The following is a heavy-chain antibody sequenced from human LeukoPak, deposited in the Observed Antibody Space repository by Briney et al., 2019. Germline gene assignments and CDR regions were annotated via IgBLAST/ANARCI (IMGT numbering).Heavy chain of an antibody. D-gene: IGHD5-12*01. CDR2: IWYDGSNK. J-gene: IGHJ4*02. V-gene: IGHV3-33*01. Sequence: GGSLRLSCAASGFTFSSYGMHWVRQAPGKGLEWVAVIWYDGSNKYYADSVKGRFTISRDNSKNTLYLQMNSLRAEDTAVYYCARGPGPRGYPFDYWGQGTLVTVSS. CDR3: ARGPGPRGYPFDY. CDR1: GFTFSSYG.